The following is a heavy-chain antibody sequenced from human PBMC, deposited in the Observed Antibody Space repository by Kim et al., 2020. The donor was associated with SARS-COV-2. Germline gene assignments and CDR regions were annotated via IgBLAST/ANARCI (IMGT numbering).Heavy chain of an antibody. Sequence: SETLSLTCTVSGGSISSGDYYWSWIRQPPGKGLEWIGYIYYSGSTYYNPSLKSRVTISVDTSKNQFSLKLSSVTAADTAVYYCARVGDRGGYFDYWGQGTLVTVSS. J-gene: IGHJ4*02. V-gene: IGHV4-30-4*01. D-gene: IGHD3-16*01. CDR3: ARVGDRGGYFDY. CDR1: GGSISSGDYY. CDR2: IYYSGST.